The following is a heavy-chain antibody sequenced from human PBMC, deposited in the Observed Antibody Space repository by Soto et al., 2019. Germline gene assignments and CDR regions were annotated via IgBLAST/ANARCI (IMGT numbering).Heavy chain of an antibody. CDR3: ARDIVIRGVIIGFMDV. V-gene: IGHV3-21*01. CDR1: GFTFSSYS. J-gene: IGHJ6*03. D-gene: IGHD3-10*01. CDR2: ISSSSSYI. Sequence: GGSLRLSCAASGFTFSSYSMNWVRQAPGKGLEWVSSISSSSSYIYYADSVKGRFTISRDNAKNSLYLQMNSLRAEDTAVYYFARDIVIRGVIIGFMDVWGKGTTVTVSS.